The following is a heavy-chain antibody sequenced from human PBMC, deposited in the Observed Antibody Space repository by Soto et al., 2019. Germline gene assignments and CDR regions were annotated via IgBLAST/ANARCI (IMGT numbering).Heavy chain of an antibody. CDR3: AKDLSVAVAGAL. CDR1: GFTFMGYS. Sequence: EVQLVESGGDLVQPGGSLGPPFLFFGFTFMGYSMNWVGQAPGRGLEGISCMDSGSRTMDYAEFVKGRFTISRDNAKNTLYLQMNSLRDEDTAVYYCAKDLSVAVAGALWGQGTLVTVSS. D-gene: IGHD6-19*01. V-gene: IGHV3-48*02. J-gene: IGHJ4*02. CDR2: MDSGSRTM.